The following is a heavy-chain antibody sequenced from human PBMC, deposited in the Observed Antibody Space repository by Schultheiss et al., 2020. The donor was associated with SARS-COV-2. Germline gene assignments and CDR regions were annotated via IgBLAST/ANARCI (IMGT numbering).Heavy chain of an antibody. J-gene: IGHJ4*02. CDR3: ARPLRYFDWSPFDY. V-gene: IGHV3-11*04. CDR1: GFTFSDYY. CDR2: ISSSGSTI. Sequence: GGSLRLSCAASGFTFSDYYMSWIRQAPGKGLEWVSYISSSGSTIYYADSVKGRFTISRDNAKNSLYLQMNSLRAEDTAVYYCARPLRYFDWSPFDYWGQGTLVTVSS. D-gene: IGHD3-9*01.